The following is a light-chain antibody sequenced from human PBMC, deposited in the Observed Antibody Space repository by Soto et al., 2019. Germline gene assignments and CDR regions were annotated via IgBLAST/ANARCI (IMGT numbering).Light chain of an antibody. CDR2: DAS. J-gene: IGKJ4*01. Sequence: EIVLTQSPATLSLSPGERATLSCRAGQSVSSYLAWYQQKPGQAPRLLIYDASNRATGIPARFSGSGSGTDFTLTISSLEPEDFAVYYCQQRSNWPFTFGGGTKVEIK. V-gene: IGKV3-11*01. CDR3: QQRSNWPFT. CDR1: QSVSSY.